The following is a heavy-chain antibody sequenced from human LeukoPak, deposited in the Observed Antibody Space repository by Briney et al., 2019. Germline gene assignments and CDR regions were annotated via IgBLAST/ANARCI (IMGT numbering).Heavy chain of an antibody. V-gene: IGHV4-34*01. CDR3: AILAGQLAFDY. D-gene: IGHD3-16*01. J-gene: IGHJ4*02. CDR2: INHSGST. Sequence: NTSQTLSLTCAVYAGSFSGYYWSWIRQPPGNWLEWIGEINHSGSTSYNASLKSRVTISVDTSKNQFSLKLSSVTAADTAVYYCAILAGQLAFDYWGQGTLVTVSS. CDR1: AGSFSGYY.